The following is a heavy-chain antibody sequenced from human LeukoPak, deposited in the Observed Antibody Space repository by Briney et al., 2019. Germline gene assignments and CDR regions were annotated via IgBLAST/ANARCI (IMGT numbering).Heavy chain of an antibody. CDR1: GYTLTELS. D-gene: IGHD6-19*01. V-gene: IGHV1-24*01. J-gene: IGHJ5*02. Sequence: ASVKVSCKVSGYTLTELSMHWVRQAPGKGLEWMGGFDPEDGETIYAQKFQGRVTMTEDTSTDTAYMELSRLRSDDTAVYYCARGGNARKGIAVAGPNWFDPWGQGTLVTVSS. CDR2: FDPEDGET. CDR3: ARGGNARKGIAVAGPNWFDP.